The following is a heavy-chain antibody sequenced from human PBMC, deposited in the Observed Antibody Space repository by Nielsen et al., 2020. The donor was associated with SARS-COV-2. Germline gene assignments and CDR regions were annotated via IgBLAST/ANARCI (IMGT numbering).Heavy chain of an antibody. V-gene: IGHV3-23*01. CDR1: GFTFSSYA. Sequence: GESLKISCAASGFTFSSYAMSWVRQAPGKGLEWVSAISGSGGSTYYADSVKGRFTISRDNSKNTLYLQMNSLRAEDTAVYYCAKVIGSASSTMTFDYWGQGTLVTVSS. CDR2: ISGSGGST. D-gene: IGHD6-13*01. CDR3: AKVIGSASSTMTFDY. J-gene: IGHJ4*02.